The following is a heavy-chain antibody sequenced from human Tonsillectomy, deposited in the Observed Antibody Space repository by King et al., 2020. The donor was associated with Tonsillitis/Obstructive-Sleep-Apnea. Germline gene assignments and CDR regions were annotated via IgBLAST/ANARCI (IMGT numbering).Heavy chain of an antibody. J-gene: IGHJ4*02. CDR3: ARHTGGSNYDFWSGYYTEFGY. CDR2: IYPGDSDT. D-gene: IGHD3-3*01. CDR1: GYSFTSYW. V-gene: IGHV5-51*01. Sequence: QLVQSGAEVKKPGESLKISCKGSGYSFTSYWIGWVRQMPGKGLEWMGIIYPGDSDTRYSPFFQGQVTISADKSISTAYLQWSSLKASDTAMYYCARHTGGSNYDFWSGYYTEFGYWGQGTLVTVSS.